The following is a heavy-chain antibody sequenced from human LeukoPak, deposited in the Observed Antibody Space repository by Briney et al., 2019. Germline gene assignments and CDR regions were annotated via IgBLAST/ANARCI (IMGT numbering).Heavy chain of an antibody. V-gene: IGHV1-18*01. D-gene: IGHD2-15*01. J-gene: IGHJ4*02. CDR1: GYTFTSYG. Sequence: ASVKVSCKASGYTFTSYGLSWVRQAPGQGREWRGWISAYNGNTNYAQKLQGRVTMTTDTSTSTAYMELRSLRSDDTAVYYCARWVRGYCSGGSCYSRDYYFDYWGQGTLVTVSS. CDR3: ARWVRGYCSGGSCYSRDYYFDY. CDR2: ISAYNGNT.